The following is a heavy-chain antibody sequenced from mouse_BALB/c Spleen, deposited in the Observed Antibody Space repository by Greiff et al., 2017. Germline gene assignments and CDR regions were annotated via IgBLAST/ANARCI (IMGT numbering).Heavy chain of an antibody. Sequence: DVKLVESGPGLVKPSQSLSLTCTVTGYSITSDYAWNWIRQFPGNKLEWMGYISYSGSTSYNPSLKSRISITRDTSKNQFFLQLNSVTTEDTATYYCASLTTATFAYWGQGTLVTVSA. CDR1: GYSITSDYA. D-gene: IGHD1-2*01. V-gene: IGHV3-2*02. J-gene: IGHJ3*01. CDR3: ASLTTATFAY. CDR2: ISYSGST.